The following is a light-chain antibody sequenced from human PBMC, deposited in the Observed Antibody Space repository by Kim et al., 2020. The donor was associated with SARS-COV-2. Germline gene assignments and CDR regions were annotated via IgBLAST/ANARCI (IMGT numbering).Light chain of an antibody. J-gene: IGLJ3*02. V-gene: IGLV1-40*01. CDR2: DNT. CDR3: QSYDRSLSGSV. CDR1: SSNIGAYYD. Sequence: QRVPIACTGSSSNIGAYYDVHWYQQVPGTAPKLLIHDNTNRPSGVPDRFSGSKSGTSASLDITGLQAEDEAVYYCQSYDRSLSGSVFGGGTQLTVL.